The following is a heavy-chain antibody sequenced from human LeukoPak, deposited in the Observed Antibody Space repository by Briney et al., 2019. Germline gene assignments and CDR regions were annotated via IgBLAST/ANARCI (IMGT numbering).Heavy chain of an antibody. CDR2: IRTKPHSYAT. D-gene: IGHD5-12*01. CDR1: GFTFSGSA. J-gene: IGHJ4*02. CDR3: TFSRSGYAGIDY. V-gene: IGHV3-73*01. Sequence: GGSLRHSCAASGFTFSGSAMHWVRQASGTGLEWVGRIRTKPHSYATTYAAAVKGRFTISRDDSNNTAYLQMNSLKTEDTAVYYCTFSRSGYAGIDYWGQGTLVTVSS.